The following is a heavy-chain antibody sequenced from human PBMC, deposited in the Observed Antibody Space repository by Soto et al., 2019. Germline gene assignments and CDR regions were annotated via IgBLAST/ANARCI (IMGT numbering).Heavy chain of an antibody. D-gene: IGHD6-19*01. V-gene: IGHV1-3*01. CDR1: GYTFSTYD. CDR3: TRGSVFDY. J-gene: IGHJ4*02. CDR2: INVGDGNT. Sequence: ASVKVSCKASGYTFSTYDIVWIRQAPGQRLEWMGWINVGDGNTKYSQKFQGRVTITRDTSATTAYMELSSLRSDDAAVFYCTRGSVFDYWGQGTLVTVSS.